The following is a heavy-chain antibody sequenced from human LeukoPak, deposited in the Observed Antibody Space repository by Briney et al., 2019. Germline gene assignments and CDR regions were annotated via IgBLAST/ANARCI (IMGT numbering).Heavy chain of an antibody. Sequence: PSETLSLTCSVSGGSINDYYWSWIRQPAGKGLEWIGRIYTSGSTNYNPSLKSRVTMSVDTSKNQFSLKLSSVTAADTAVYYCARDRRYYDSSGYYLYYFDYWGQGTLVTVSS. CDR2: IYTSGST. D-gene: IGHD3-22*01. J-gene: IGHJ4*02. V-gene: IGHV4-4*07. CDR1: GGSINDYY. CDR3: ARDRRYYDSSGYYLYYFDY.